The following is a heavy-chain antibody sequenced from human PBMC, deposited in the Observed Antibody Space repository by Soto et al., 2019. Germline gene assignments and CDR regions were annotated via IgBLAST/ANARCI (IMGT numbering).Heavy chain of an antibody. CDR3: ARDLERNWFDP. V-gene: IGHV4-31*03. CDR2: IYYSGST. Sequence: SETLSLTCTVSGGSITSGGYYWSWIRQHPGKGLECIGYIYYSGSTYYNPSLKSRVTISVDTSKNQFSLRLSSVTAADTAVYYCARDLERNWFDPWGQGTLVTVSS. D-gene: IGHD1-1*01. J-gene: IGHJ5*02. CDR1: GGSITSGGYY.